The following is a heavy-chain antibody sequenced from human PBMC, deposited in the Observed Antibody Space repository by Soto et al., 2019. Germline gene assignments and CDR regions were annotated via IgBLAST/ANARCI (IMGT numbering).Heavy chain of an antibody. CDR1: GFTFSSYG. J-gene: IGHJ6*02. CDR3: AKDSKRYYGMDV. V-gene: IGHV3-30*18. CDR2: ISYDGSNK. Sequence: PGGSLRLSCAASGFTFSSYGMHWVRQAPGKGLEWVAVISYDGSNKYYADSVKGRFTISRDNSKNTLYLQMNSLRAEDTAVYYCAKDSKRYYGMDVWGQGTTVTVSS.